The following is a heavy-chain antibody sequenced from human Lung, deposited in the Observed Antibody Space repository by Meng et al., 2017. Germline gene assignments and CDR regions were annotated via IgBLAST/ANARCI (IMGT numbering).Heavy chain of an antibody. J-gene: IGHJ4*02. D-gene: IGHD5-24*01. CDR2: INNSRGV. V-gene: IGHV4-34*04. Sequence: QRQQEQGGEGLLKPSETLALISVVSGGSFIDYYCSGIHQARGKRLEWIGEINNSRGVNVNPYYEGRATISVTTSQNNSPMTLYFVIDAVSAEYYCVRCWATLAHVVDYWGQGTLVTVSS. CDR3: VRCWATLAHVVDY. CDR1: GGSFIDYY.